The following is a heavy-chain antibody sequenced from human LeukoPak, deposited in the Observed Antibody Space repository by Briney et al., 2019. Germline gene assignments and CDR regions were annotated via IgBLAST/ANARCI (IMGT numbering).Heavy chain of an antibody. V-gene: IGHV3-21*01. J-gene: IGHJ4*02. Sequence: PGGSLRLSCAASGFTFSSYSMNWVRQAPGKGLGWVSSISSSSSYIYYADSVKGRFTISRDNAKNSLYLQMNSLRAEDTAVYYCARDSSWIYDYWGQGTLVTVSS. CDR1: GFTFSSYS. CDR2: ISSSSSYI. D-gene: IGHD5-12*01. CDR3: ARDSSWIYDY.